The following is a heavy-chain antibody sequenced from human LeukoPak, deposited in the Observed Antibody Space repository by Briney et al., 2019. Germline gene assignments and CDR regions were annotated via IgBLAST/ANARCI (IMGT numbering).Heavy chain of an antibody. Sequence: GGSLRLSCADSGFTFSNYNMSWVRQASGKGLEWVSAISASGGSTYYADSVKGRFTISRDNSKNTLYLQMNSLRAEDTAVYYCAKSEGAIDYWGQGTLVTVSS. CDR2: ISASGGST. V-gene: IGHV3-23*01. CDR3: AKSEGAIDY. J-gene: IGHJ4*02. CDR1: GFTFSNYN.